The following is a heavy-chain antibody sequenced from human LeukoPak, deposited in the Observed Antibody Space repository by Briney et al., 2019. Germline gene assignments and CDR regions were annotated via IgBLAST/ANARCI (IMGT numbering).Heavy chain of an antibody. CDR2: ISGRGDFT. CDR1: GFTFYKSS. D-gene: IGHD3-3*01. Sequence: GSLRLSCSASGFTFYKSSMTWVRQAAGTGLEWVSAISGRGDFTYYADSVKGRFTISRDNSRNILYLRMSSLRADDTAVYYCARREAEESGPIDYWGQGTLVTVSS. J-gene: IGHJ4*02. CDR3: ARREAEESGPIDY. V-gene: IGHV3-23*01.